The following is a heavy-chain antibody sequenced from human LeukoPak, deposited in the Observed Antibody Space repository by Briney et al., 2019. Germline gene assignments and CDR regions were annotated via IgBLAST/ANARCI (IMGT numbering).Heavy chain of an antibody. CDR2: ICHSGST. J-gene: IGHJ4*02. CDR1: GFTFSSYA. D-gene: IGHD6-13*01. CDR3: ATLLYSSSYFDY. Sequence: PGGSLRLSCAASGFTFSSYAMSWVRQPPGKGLEWIGSICHSGSTYYNPSLKSRVTISVDTSKNQFSLKLSSVTAADTAVYYCATLLYSSSYFDYWGQGTLVTVSS. V-gene: IGHV4-38-2*01.